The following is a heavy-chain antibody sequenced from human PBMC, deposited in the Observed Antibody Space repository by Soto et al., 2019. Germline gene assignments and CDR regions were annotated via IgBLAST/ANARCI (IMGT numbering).Heavy chain of an antibody. CDR3: ASRPVGYCSGGRCYPYYGMDV. J-gene: IGHJ6*02. CDR1: GGSITSYY. CDR2: IDYSGST. D-gene: IGHD2-15*01. Sequence: QVQLQESGPGLVKPSETLSLTCTVSGGSITSYYWSWILQPPGKGLEWIGFIDYSGSTNYNPSLKSRVTISVDTSKNQFSLKLFSVPAADTAVYYCASRPVGYCSGGRCYPYYGMDVWGQGTTVTVSS. V-gene: IGHV4-59*01.